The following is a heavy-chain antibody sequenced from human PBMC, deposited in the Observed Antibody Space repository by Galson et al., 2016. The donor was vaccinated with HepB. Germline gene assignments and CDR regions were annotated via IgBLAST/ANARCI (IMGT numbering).Heavy chain of an antibody. V-gene: IGHV3-30*03. D-gene: IGHD6-19*01. CDR2: ISYDGSNK. Sequence: SLRLSCAASGFSFSMYGMHWVRQAPGKGLEWVAVISYDGSNKYYGDSVKGRFTISRDNSKNMLYLQMNSLRAEDTAVYYCARDRTTSGWWGYFQHWGQGTLVTVSS. CDR1: GFSFSMYG. CDR3: ARDRTTSGWWGYFQH. J-gene: IGHJ1*01.